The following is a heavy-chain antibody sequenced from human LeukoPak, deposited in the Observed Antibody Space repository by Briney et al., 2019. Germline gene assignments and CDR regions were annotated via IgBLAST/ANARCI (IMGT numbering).Heavy chain of an antibody. Sequence: PGGSLRLSCAASGFTVSSNYMSWVRQAPGKGREWVSVIYSGGSTYYADSVKGRFTISRDNSKNTLYLQMNSLRAEDTAVYYCARGRDGMGALYFDYWGQGTLVTVSS. CDR1: GFTVSSNY. D-gene: IGHD1-26*01. CDR3: ARGRDGMGALYFDY. CDR2: IYSGGST. V-gene: IGHV3-66*02. J-gene: IGHJ4*02.